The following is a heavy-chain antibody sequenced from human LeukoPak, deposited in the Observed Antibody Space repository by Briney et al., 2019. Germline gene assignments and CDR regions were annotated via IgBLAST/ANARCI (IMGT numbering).Heavy chain of an antibody. J-gene: IGHJ4*02. Sequence: GGSLRLSCAPSGFTFSSYWMHWVRQAPGYGLLWVSRINSDGSDTNYADSVKGRFTISRDNAKNSLYLQMNSLRAEDTAVYYCARDLEWGGYTSSFDYWGQGTLVTVSS. V-gene: IGHV3-74*01. CDR2: INSDGSDT. CDR3: ARDLEWGGYTSSFDY. CDR1: GFTFSSYW. D-gene: IGHD5-12*01.